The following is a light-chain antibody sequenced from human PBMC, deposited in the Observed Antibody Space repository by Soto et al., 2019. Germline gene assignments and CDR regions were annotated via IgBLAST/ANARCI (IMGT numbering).Light chain of an antibody. J-gene: IGLJ1*01. CDR2: DVI. Sequence: QSALTQPPSASGSPGQSVTISCTGTSSDVGGYNYVSWYQQHPGKAPKLMIYDVIERPSGVPDRFSGSKSGNTASLTVSGLQAEDEADYYCSSYAGSNTYVFGTVTKLTVL. CDR1: SSDVGGYNY. CDR3: SSYAGSNTYV. V-gene: IGLV2-8*01.